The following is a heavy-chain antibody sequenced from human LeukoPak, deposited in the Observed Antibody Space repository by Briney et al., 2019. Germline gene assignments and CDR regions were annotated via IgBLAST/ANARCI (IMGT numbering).Heavy chain of an antibody. CDR1: GGSISSHY. Sequence: SETLSLTCTVSGGSISSHYWSWIRQPPGKGLEWIGYIYYSGSTNYNPSLKSRVTISVDTSKNQFSLKLSSVTAADTAVYYCARGHSSSWYRYYFDYWGQGTLVTVSS. D-gene: IGHD6-13*01. CDR3: ARGHSSSWYRYYFDY. J-gene: IGHJ4*02. V-gene: IGHV4-59*11. CDR2: IYYSGST.